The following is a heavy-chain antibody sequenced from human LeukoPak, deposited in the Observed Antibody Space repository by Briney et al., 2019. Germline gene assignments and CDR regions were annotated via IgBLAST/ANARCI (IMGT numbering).Heavy chain of an antibody. CDR3: ASNRHSAVDAFDI. D-gene: IGHD1-14*01. CDR2: IYYSGST. V-gene: IGHV4-59*01. CDR1: GGSISSYY. J-gene: IGHJ3*02. Sequence: PSETLSLTCTVSGGSISSYYWSWIRQPPGKGLEWIGYIYYSGSTNYNPSLKSRVTISVDTSKNQFSLKLSSVTAADTAVYYCASNRHSAVDAFDIWGQGTMVTVSS.